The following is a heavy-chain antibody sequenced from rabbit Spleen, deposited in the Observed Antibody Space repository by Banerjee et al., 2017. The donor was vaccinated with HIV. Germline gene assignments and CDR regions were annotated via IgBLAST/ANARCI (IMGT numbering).Heavy chain of an antibody. J-gene: IGHJ4*01. CDR1: GFSFSDRDV. D-gene: IGHD1-1*01. CDR2: INASTDKP. CDR3: ARDLVGVIGWNFYL. Sequence: QEQLVESGGDLVKPEGSLTLTCKASGFSFSDRDVMCWVRQAPGKGLEWIACINASTDKPVYATWASGRFTISRTSSTTVTLRMTSLTVADRATYFCARDLVGVIGWNFYLWGQGTLVTVS. V-gene: IGHV1S45*01.